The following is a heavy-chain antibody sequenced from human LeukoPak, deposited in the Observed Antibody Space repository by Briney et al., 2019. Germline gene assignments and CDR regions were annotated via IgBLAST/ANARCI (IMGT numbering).Heavy chain of an antibody. CDR3: AAYYGSGSVSYYRGMDI. Sequence: GGSLRLSCEASEFTFSDYYMSWIRQAPGKGLEWISYISDSAINTHYADSVKGRFTISRDNAKKLLVLEMKSLRSEDTAVYYCAAYYGSGSVSYYRGMDIWGQGTTVTVSS. V-gene: IGHV3-11*01. CDR1: EFTFSDYY. D-gene: IGHD3-10*01. CDR2: ISDSAINT. J-gene: IGHJ6*02.